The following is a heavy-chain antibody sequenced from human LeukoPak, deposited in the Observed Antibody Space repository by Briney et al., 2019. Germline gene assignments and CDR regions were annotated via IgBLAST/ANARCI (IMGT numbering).Heavy chain of an antibody. CDR2: IYYSGSA. J-gene: IGHJ4*02. D-gene: IGHD6-13*01. CDR1: GGSISSSY. Sequence: SETLSLTCTVSGGSISSSYWSWIRQPPGKGLEWIGYIYYSGSANYNPSLKSRVTISVDTPKNQFSLKLTSVTASDSAVYYCASSNWLRDANFDSWGQGTLVTVSS. V-gene: IGHV4-59*08. CDR3: ASSNWLRDANFDS.